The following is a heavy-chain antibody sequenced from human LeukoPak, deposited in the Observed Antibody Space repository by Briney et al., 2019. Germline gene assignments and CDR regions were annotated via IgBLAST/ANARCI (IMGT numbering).Heavy chain of an antibody. CDR3: ASGGYDILTGEKRDY. CDR1: GYSISSGYY. Sequence: KPSETLSLTCAVSGYSISSGYYWGWIRQPPGKGLEWIGSIYHSGSTYYNPSLKSRVTISVDTSKNQFSLKLSSVTAADTAVYYCASGGYDILTGEKRDYWGQGTLVTVSS. CDR2: IYHSGST. V-gene: IGHV4-38-2*01. D-gene: IGHD3-9*01. J-gene: IGHJ4*02.